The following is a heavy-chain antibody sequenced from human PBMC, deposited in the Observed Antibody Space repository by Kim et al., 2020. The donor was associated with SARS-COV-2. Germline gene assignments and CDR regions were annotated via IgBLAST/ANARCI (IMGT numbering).Heavy chain of an antibody. CDR2: IYYSGST. V-gene: IGHV4-39*01. CDR3: ARHRVITMIVVVNSNLAVGY. D-gene: IGHD3-22*01. Sequence: AETLSLTCTVSGGSISSSSYYWGWIRQPPGKGLEWIGSIYYSGSTYYNPSLKSRVTISVDTSKNKFSLKLSSVTAADTAVYYCARHRVITMIVVVNSNLAVGYWGKGTLVTVSS. CDR1: GGSISSSSYY. J-gene: IGHJ4*02.